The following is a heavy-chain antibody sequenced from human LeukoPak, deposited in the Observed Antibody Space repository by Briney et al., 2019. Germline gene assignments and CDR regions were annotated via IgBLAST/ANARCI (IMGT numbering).Heavy chain of an antibody. Sequence: SETLSLTCTVSGVSINSNYWSWIRQSPGKGLEWIGYVHDSGSTNYNPSLKSRVTISEDTSKNQFSLKLTSVTAADTAVYYCARESRSQRYNWFDPWGQGTLVTVSS. D-gene: IGHD5/OR15-5a*01. J-gene: IGHJ5*02. V-gene: IGHV4-59*01. CDR1: GVSINSNY. CDR3: ARESRSQRYNWFDP. CDR2: VHDSGST.